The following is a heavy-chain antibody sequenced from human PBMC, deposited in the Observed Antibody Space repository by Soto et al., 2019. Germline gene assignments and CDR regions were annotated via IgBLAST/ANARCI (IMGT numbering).Heavy chain of an antibody. CDR1: GFTFSSYS. V-gene: IGHV3-48*01. CDR2: ISSSSSTI. Sequence: GGSLRLSYAASGFTFSSYSMNWVRQAPGKGLEWVSYISSSSSTIYYADSVKGRFTISRDNAKNSLYLQMNSLRAEDTAVYYCARPKSRYYGAFDIWGQGTMVTVSS. D-gene: IGHD3-16*01. CDR3: ARPKSRYYGAFDI. J-gene: IGHJ3*02.